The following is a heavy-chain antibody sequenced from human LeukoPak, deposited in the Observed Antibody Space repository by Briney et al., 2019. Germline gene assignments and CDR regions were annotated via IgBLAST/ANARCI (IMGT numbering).Heavy chain of an antibody. Sequence: ASVKVSCKASGYTFTSYDINWVRQATGQGFEWMGWMNPNSGHTGYAHKFQGRVTMTRDTSIGTAYVELSSLRFEDTAVYYCARYFSGRGYSYADGDHWGQGTLVTVSS. J-gene: IGHJ4*02. CDR1: GYTFTSYD. CDR2: MNPNSGHT. CDR3: ARYFSGRGYSYADGDH. D-gene: IGHD5-18*01. V-gene: IGHV1-8*01.